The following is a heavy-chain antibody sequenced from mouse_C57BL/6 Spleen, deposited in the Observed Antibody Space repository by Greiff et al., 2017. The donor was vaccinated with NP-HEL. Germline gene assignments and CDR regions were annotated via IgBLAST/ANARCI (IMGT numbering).Heavy chain of an antibody. CDR1: GYSFTSYY. J-gene: IGHJ1*03. CDR3: ARGNWDGYFDV. V-gene: IGHV1-66*01. Sequence: QVHVKQSGPELVKPGASVKISCKASGYSFTSYYIHWVKQRPGQGLEWIGWIYPGSGNTKYNEKFKGKATLTADTSSSTAYMQLSSLTSEDSAVYYCARGNWDGYFDVWGTGTTVTVSS. CDR2: IYPGSGNT. D-gene: IGHD4-1*01.